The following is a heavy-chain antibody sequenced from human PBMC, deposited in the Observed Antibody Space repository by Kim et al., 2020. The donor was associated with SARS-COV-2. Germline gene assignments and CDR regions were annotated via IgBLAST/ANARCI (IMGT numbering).Heavy chain of an antibody. CDR1: GVTFSSYG. J-gene: IGHJ4*02. D-gene: IGHD1-26*01. CDR2: IWYDGSNK. V-gene: IGHV3-33*01. Sequence: GGSLRLSCAASGVTFSSYGMHWVRQAPGKGLEWVAVIWYDGSNKYYADSVKGRFTISRDNSKNTLYLQMNSLRAEDTAVYYCARGLRAYYFDYWGQGTLVTVSS. CDR3: ARGLRAYYFDY.